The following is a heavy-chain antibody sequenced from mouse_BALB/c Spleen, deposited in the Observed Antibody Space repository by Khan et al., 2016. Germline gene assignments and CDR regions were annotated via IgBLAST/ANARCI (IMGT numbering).Heavy chain of an antibody. CDR2: ISYDGSN. Sequence: EVQLVESGPGLVKPSQSLSLTCSVTGYSITSGYYWNWIRQFPGNKLEWMGYISYDGSNNYNPSLKNRISITRDPSKNQFFLKMNSVTTEDTATYYCARHYGSSYGGAMDYWGQGTSVTVSS. J-gene: IGHJ4*01. D-gene: IGHD1-1*01. CDR3: ARHYGSSYGGAMDY. V-gene: IGHV3-6*02. CDR1: GYSITSGYY.